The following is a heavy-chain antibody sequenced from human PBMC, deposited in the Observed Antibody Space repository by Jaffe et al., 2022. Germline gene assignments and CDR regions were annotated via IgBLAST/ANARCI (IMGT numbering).Heavy chain of an antibody. CDR2: IYHSGST. CDR3: ARHGDGEVGYFDL. Sequence: QVQLQESGPGLVKPSETLSLTCAVSGYSISSGYYWGWIRQPPGKGLEWIGSIYHSGSTYYNPSLKSRVTISVDTSKNQFSLKLSSVTAADTAVYYCARHGDGEVGYFDLWGRGTLVTVSS. J-gene: IGHJ2*01. V-gene: IGHV4-38-2*01. CDR1: GYSISSGYY. D-gene: IGHD3-10*01.